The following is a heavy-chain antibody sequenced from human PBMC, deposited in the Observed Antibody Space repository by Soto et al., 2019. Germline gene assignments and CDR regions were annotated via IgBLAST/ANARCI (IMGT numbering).Heavy chain of an antibody. J-gene: IGHJ6*02. CDR1: GYTFTGYY. Sequence: VASVKVSCKASGYTFTGYYMHWVRQAPGQGLEWMGWINPNSGGTNYAQKFQGRVTMTRDTSISTAYMELSRLRSDDTAVYYCARDRGSSGWLDYYYYGMDVWGQGTTVTVSS. D-gene: IGHD6-19*01. V-gene: IGHV1-2*02. CDR3: ARDRGSSGWLDYYYYGMDV. CDR2: INPNSGGT.